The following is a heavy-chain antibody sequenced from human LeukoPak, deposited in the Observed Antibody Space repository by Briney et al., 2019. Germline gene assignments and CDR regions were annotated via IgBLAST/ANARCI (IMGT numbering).Heavy chain of an antibody. D-gene: IGHD2-15*01. CDR1: GFTFSNYA. V-gene: IGHV3-23*01. Sequence: GGSLRLSCAASGFTFSNYAMSWVRQAPGKGLQWVSAISGSGGSTYYADPVKGRFTISRDNSKNTLYLQMNSLRAEDTAVYYCARDPGYCSGGSCRPVDYFDYWGQGTLVTVSS. CDR3: ARDPGYCSGGSCRPVDYFDY. J-gene: IGHJ4*02. CDR2: ISGSGGST.